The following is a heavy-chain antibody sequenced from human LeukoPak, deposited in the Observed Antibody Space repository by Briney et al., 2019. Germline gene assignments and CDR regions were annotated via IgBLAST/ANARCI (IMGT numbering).Heavy chain of an antibody. J-gene: IGHJ6*02. D-gene: IGHD3-16*02. V-gene: IGHV4-39*07. CDR1: GGSISSSSYY. CDR2: IYYSGST. Sequence: SETLSLTCTVSGGSISSSSYYWGWIRQPPGKGLEWIGSIYYSGSTYYNPSLKSRVTISVDTSKNQFSLKLSSVTAADTAVYYCAKYRPLDGMDVWGQGTTVTVSS. CDR3: AKYRPLDGMDV.